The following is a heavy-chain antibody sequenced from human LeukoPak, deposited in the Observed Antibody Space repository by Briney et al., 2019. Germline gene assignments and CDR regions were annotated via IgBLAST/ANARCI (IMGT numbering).Heavy chain of an antibody. CDR2: INPNSGGT. V-gene: IGHV1-2*02. CDR1: GYTFTGYY. Sequence: ASVKVSCKASGYTFTGYYMHWVRQAPGQGLEWMGWINPNSGGTNYAQKFQGRVTMSRDTSISTAYMELSRLRSDDTAVYYCARGKTGPPYTDFDYWGQGTLVTVSS. J-gene: IGHJ4*02. CDR3: ARGKTGPPYTDFDY. D-gene: IGHD1-1*01.